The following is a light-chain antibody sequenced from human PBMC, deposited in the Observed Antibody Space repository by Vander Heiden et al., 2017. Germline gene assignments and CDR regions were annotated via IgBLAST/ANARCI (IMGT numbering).Light chain of an antibody. Sequence: DIQMTQSPSSLSGSVGDRVTITCQASQDISNYLNWYQQKPGKAPQLLIYEASKLERVVSSRFSGSGAGKDFTFTISSLQPEDIATYYCQQYNNLLTFGGGTKVEIK. CDR2: EAS. J-gene: IGKJ4*01. V-gene: IGKV1-33*01. CDR3: QQYNNLLT. CDR1: QDISNY.